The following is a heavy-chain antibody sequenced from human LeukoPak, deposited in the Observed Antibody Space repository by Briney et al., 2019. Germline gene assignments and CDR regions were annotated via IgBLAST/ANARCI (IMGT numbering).Heavy chain of an antibody. J-gene: IGHJ4*02. D-gene: IGHD6-6*01. CDR2: ISGGGGST. CDR1: GFTFSSYA. CDR3: AKDIQLGPRYYFDY. V-gene: IGHV3-23*01. Sequence: GGSLRLSCAASGFTFSSYAMSWVRQAPGKGLEWVSAISGGGGSTYYADSVKGRFTISRDNSKNTLYLQMNSLRAEDTAVYYCAKDIQLGPRYYFDYWGQGTLVTVSS.